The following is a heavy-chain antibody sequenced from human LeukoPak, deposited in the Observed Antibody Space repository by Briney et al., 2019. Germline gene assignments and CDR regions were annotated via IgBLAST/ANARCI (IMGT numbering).Heavy chain of an antibody. V-gene: IGHV1-24*01. Sequence: ASVKVSCKVSGYTLTELSMHWVRQAPGKGLEWMGGFDPEDGETIYAQKFQGRVTMTEDTSTDTAYMELSSLRSEDTAVYYCATLNRPYYYDSSGPNDAFDIWGQGTMVTVSS. J-gene: IGHJ3*02. CDR3: ATLNRPYYYDSSGPNDAFDI. CDR1: GYTLTELS. D-gene: IGHD3-22*01. CDR2: FDPEDGET.